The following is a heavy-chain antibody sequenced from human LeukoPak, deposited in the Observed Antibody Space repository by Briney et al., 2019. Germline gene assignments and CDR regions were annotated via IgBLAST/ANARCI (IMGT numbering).Heavy chain of an antibody. D-gene: IGHD1-26*01. CDR3: ARPQWELLQDDAFDI. CDR2: IYPGDSDT. J-gene: IGHJ3*02. CDR1: GYSFTSYW. Sequence: RGESLKISCKGSGYSFTSYWSGCGRQMPGKGLGWMGIIYPGDSDTRYSPSFQGQVTMSADKSISPAYLQWSSLKASDTAMYYCARPQWELLQDDAFDIWGQGTMVTFSS. V-gene: IGHV5-51*01.